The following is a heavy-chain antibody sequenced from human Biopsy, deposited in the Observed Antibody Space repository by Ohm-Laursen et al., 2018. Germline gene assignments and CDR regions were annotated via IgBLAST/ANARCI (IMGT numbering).Heavy chain of an antibody. Sequence: SETLSLTCTVSGVSINGGRHYWNWIRHPPGKGLEWIGNIFYSANTYYNPSLKSRVTISVDTSKNQFSLKLSSVTAADTAVYYCARLGSGDYFPTFFDFWGQGALVTVSS. CDR2: IFYSANT. D-gene: IGHD5-12*01. CDR3: ARLGSGDYFPTFFDF. V-gene: IGHV4-31*03. CDR1: GVSINGGRHY. J-gene: IGHJ4*02.